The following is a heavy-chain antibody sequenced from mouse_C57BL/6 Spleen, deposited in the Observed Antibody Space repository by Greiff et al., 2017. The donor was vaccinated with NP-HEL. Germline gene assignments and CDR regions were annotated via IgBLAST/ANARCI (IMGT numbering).Heavy chain of an antibody. J-gene: IGHJ4*01. D-gene: IGHD3-2*02. CDR3: ARSSGLGAMDY. Sequence: EVNVVESGGGLVQPGGSLKLSCAASGFTFSDYYMYWVRQTPEKRLEWVAYISNGGGSTYYPDTVKGRFTISRDNAKNTLYLQMSRLKSEDTAMYYCARSSGLGAMDYWGQGTSVTVSS. CDR2: ISNGGGST. V-gene: IGHV5-12*01. CDR1: GFTFSDYY.